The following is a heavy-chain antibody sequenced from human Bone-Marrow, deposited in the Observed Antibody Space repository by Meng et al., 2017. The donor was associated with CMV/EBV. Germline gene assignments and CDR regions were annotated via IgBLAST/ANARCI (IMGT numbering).Heavy chain of an antibody. V-gene: IGHV1-2*02. CDR3: AREASFTRPGWFDP. CDR2: INPNSGGT. D-gene: IGHD5-12*01. Sequence: ASVKVSCKASGYTFTGYYMHWVRQAPGQGLEWMGWINPNSGGTNYAQKFQGRVTMTRDTSISAAYMELSRLRSDDTAVYYCAREASFTRPGWFDPWGQGTLVTVSS. CDR1: GYTFTGYY. J-gene: IGHJ5*02.